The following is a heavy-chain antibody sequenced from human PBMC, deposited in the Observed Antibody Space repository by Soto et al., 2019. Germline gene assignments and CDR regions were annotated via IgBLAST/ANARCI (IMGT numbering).Heavy chain of an antibody. CDR2: IRSKAYGGTT. Sequence: GGSLRLSCTASGFTFGDYAMSWFRQAPGKGLEWVGFIRSKAYGGTTEYAASVKGRFTISRDDSKSIAYLQMNSLKTEDTAVYYCTRAPPILVVVVAATAYDAFDTWGQGTMVTVSS. CDR1: GFTFGDYA. V-gene: IGHV3-49*03. CDR3: TRAPPILVVVVAATAYDAFDT. J-gene: IGHJ3*02. D-gene: IGHD2-15*01.